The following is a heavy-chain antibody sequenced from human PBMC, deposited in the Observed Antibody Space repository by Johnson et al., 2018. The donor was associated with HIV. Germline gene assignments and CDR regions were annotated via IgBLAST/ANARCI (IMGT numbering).Heavy chain of an antibody. D-gene: IGHD6-6*01. CDR2: TYSGGST. CDR3: ARCDSSSPLRAFDI. CDR1: GFNVSTNN. J-gene: IGHJ3*02. V-gene: IGHV3-66*02. Sequence: EVQLVESGGGLVKPGGSLRLSCAASGFNVSTNNMNWVRQAPGKGLEWVSVTYSGGSTYYADSVKGRFTISRDNSKNTLYLQMNSLRAEDTAVYYCARCDSSSPLRAFDIWGQGTMVTVSS.